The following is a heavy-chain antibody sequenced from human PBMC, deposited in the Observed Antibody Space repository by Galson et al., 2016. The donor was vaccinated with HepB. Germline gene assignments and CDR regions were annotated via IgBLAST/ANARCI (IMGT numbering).Heavy chain of an antibody. J-gene: IGHJ6*02. CDR2: ISYDGSLK. D-gene: IGHD3-9*01. CDR1: GLPVSNDY. Sequence: SLRLSCAAYGLPVSNDYMSRVRQAPGKGLEWVSAISYDGSLKYYADSVKGQFTISRDNSKNTLYLQMNSLRAEDTAVYYCAKDSYYDMLTGPTYYYYGMDVWGQGTTVTVSS. CDR3: AKDSYYDMLTGPTYYYYGMDV. V-gene: IGHV3-30*18.